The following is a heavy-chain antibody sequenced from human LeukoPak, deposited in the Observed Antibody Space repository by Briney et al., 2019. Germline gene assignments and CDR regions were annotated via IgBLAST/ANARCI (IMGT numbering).Heavy chain of an antibody. CDR1: GYTFTSSY. CDR3: ARGGTYYPCIDY. CDR2: VSAYNGKT. V-gene: IGHV1-18*01. J-gene: IGHJ4*02. D-gene: IGHD1-26*01. Sequence: GASVKVSCKASGYTFTSSYINWVRQAPGQGLEWMGWVSAYNGKTSYVHNFQGRVTMTTDSSTNTAYMDLTGLTSDDTAVYYCARGGTYYPCIDYWGQGTLATVSS.